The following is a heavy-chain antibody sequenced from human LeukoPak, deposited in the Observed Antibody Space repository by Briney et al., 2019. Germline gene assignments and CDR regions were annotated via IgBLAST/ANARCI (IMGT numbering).Heavy chain of an antibody. CDR3: ARDGGYDFWSGYYQDY. CDR1: GFTFSSYW. CDR2: INSDGSST. J-gene: IGHJ4*02. Sequence: TGGSLRLSCAASGFTFSSYWMRWVRQAPGKGLVWVSRINSDGSSTSYADSVKGRFTISRDNAKNTLYLQMNSLRAEDTAVYYCARDGGYDFWSGYYQDYWGQGTLVTVSS. V-gene: IGHV3-74*01. D-gene: IGHD3-3*01.